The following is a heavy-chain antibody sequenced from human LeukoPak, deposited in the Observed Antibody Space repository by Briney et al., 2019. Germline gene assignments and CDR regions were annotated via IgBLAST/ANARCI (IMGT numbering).Heavy chain of an antibody. CDR3: ANSGWSPKA. CDR2: ISSSGSTI. V-gene: IGHV3-48*03. J-gene: IGHJ5*02. CDR1: GFTFSSYE. D-gene: IGHD6-19*01. Sequence: GGSLRLSCAASGFTFSSYEMNWVRQAPGKGLEWVSYISSSGSTIYYADSVKGRFTISRDNSKNTLYLQMNSLRAEDTAVYYCANSGWSPKAWGQGTLVTVSS.